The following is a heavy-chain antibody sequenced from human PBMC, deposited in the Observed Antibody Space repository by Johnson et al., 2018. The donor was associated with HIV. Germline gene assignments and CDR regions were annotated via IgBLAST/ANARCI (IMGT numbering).Heavy chain of an antibody. CDR2: ISSSGSTI. CDR1: GFTFSDYY. J-gene: IGHJ3*02. Sequence: QVQLVESGGGLVQPGRSLRLSCAASGFTFSDYYMSWIRQAPGKGLEWVSYISSSGSTIYYADSVKGRFTISRDNAKNSLYLQMDSLRAEDMAVYYCARDMREGAFDIWGQGTLVTVSS. D-gene: IGHD1-26*01. CDR3: ARDMREGAFDI. V-gene: IGHV3-11*04.